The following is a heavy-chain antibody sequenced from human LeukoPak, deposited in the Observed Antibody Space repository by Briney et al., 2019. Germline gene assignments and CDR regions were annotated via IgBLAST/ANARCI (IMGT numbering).Heavy chain of an antibody. CDR2: IRRKSGII. CDR3: AEDFGDRTAAIAF. J-gene: IGHJ4*02. D-gene: IGHD2-2*01. V-gene: IGHV3-9*02. Sequence: GRSLRLSCVASGSRPDDYAMHWVRHVSGKGLEWVAGIRRKSGIIGYADSVKGRFTISRDNAKNSLFLQMNSLRPDDTALYFCAEDFGDRTAAIAFWGQGTLVTVSS. CDR1: GSRPDDYA.